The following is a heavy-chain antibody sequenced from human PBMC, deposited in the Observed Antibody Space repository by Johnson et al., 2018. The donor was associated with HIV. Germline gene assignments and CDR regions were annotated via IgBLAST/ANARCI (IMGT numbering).Heavy chain of an antibody. CDR2: IKQDGSER. D-gene: IGHD3-9*01. J-gene: IGHJ3*02. CDR1: GFTVSSNY. CDR3: ARGDILAGYSGALDT. V-gene: IGHV3-7*02. Sequence: VQLVESGGGLVQPGGSLRLSCAASGFTVSSNYMSWVRQAPGKGLEWVANIKQDGSERYYVDTVKGRFTISRDNAKNTLYRQMNSLRAEETAVYDCARGDILAGYSGALDTWGHVTMVTVSS.